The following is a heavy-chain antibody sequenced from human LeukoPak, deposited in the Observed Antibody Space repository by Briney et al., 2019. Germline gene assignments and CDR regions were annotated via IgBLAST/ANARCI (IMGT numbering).Heavy chain of an antibody. CDR2: IYHSGTT. V-gene: IGHV4-39*01. CDR1: GGSISSSAHF. D-gene: IGHD2-8*01. Sequence: SETLSLTCTVSGGSISSSAHFWGWIRQPPGKGLEWIGTIYHSGTTYYNPSLKSRVTISVDTSRNQFSLRLNSVTAADTAVYSCARQTTGRYQWTFDYWGQGTLVTVSS. CDR3: ARQTTGRYQWTFDY. J-gene: IGHJ4*02.